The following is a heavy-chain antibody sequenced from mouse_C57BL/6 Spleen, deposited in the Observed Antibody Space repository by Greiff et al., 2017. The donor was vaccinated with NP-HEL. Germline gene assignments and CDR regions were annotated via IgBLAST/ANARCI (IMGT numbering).Heavy chain of an antibody. J-gene: IGHJ2*01. Sequence: VQLKESVAELVRPGASVKLSCTASGFNIKNTYMHWVKQRPEQGLEWIGRIDPANGNTKYAPKFQGKATITADTSSNTAYLQLSSLTSEDTAIYYCAREGAYYDYDGYYFDYWGQGTTLTVSS. CDR2: IDPANGNT. V-gene: IGHV14-3*01. CDR1: GFNIKNTY. CDR3: AREGAYYDYDGYYFDY. D-gene: IGHD2-4*01.